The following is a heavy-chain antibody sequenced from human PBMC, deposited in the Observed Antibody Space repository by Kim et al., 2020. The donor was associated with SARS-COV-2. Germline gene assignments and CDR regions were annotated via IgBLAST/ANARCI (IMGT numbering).Heavy chain of an antibody. V-gene: IGHV4-39*01. J-gene: IGHJ4*02. CDR2: ST. D-gene: IGHD6-13*01. CDR3: ARRGSSPPDY. Sequence: STYYNPSLKSRVTISVDTSKNQFSLKLSAVTAADTAVYYCARRGSSPPDYWGQGTLVTVSS.